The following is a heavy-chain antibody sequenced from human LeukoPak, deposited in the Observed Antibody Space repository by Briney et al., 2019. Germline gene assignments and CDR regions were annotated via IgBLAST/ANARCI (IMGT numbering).Heavy chain of an antibody. J-gene: IGHJ4*02. CDR1: GFTFSAYW. V-gene: IGHV3-7*04. Sequence: GGSLRLSCAASGFTFSAYWMGWVRQAPGKGLEWVANINQDGSDKYYVDSVKGRFSISRDNAKNSLYLQMNGLRAEDTAVYYCARRGGPSIALSWNYFDYWGQGTLVTVSS. CDR3: ARRGGPSIALSWNYFDY. D-gene: IGHD6-6*01. CDR2: INQDGSDK.